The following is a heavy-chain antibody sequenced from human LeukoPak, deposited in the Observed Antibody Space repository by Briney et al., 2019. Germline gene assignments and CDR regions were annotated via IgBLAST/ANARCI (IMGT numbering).Heavy chain of an antibody. J-gene: IGHJ4*02. V-gene: IGHV4-39*01. D-gene: IGHD1-26*01. CDR2: IYYSGST. Sequence: PSETLSLTCTVSGGSISSNNYYWGWIRQPPGKGLEWIGTIYYSGSTYYNPSLKSRVTISVDTSKNQFSLKLSSVTAADTAVYYCARQGCGNYLSPVNYWGQGTLVTVSS. CDR1: GGSISSNNYY. CDR3: ARQGCGNYLSPVNY.